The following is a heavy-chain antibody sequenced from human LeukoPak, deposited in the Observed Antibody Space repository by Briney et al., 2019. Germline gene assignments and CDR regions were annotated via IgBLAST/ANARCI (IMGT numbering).Heavy chain of an antibody. CDR1: GFTFSSYA. J-gene: IGHJ5*02. Sequence: GGSLTLSCSASGFTFSSYAMHWVRQAPGKGLEYVSAISSNGGSTYYADSEKGRFTISRDNSKNTLYPQMSSLRAEDTAVYYCVKDKRIAVAGTRNWFDPWGQGTLVTVSS. D-gene: IGHD6-19*01. CDR2: ISSNGGST. CDR3: VKDKRIAVAGTRNWFDP. V-gene: IGHV3-64D*06.